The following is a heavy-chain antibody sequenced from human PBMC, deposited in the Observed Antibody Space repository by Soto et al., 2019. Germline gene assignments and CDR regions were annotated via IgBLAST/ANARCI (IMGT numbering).Heavy chain of an antibody. V-gene: IGHV1-69*12. CDR2: IIPIFGTA. D-gene: IGHD4-17*01. Sequence: QVQLVQSGAEVKKPGSSVKVSCKASGGTFSSYAISWVRQAPGQGLEWMGGIIPIFGTANYAQKFQGRVTITADEPTSTAKRELSRLRSEDRAVYYWARERTHGDYSNYFDYWGQGTLVPVSS. CDR3: ARERTHGDYSNYFDY. J-gene: IGHJ4*02. CDR1: GGTFSSYA.